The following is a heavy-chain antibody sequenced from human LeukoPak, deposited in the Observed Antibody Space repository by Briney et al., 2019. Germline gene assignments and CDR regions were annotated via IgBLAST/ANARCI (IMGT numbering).Heavy chain of an antibody. J-gene: IGHJ5*02. CDR2: INHSGST. CDR3: AIYNCSSTSCYHNWFDP. D-gene: IGHD2-2*01. V-gene: IGHV4-34*01. Sequence: SETLSLTCAVYGGSFSSYYWSWIRQPPGKGLEWIGEINHSGSTNYNPSLKSRVTISVDTSKNQFSLKLSSVTAADTAVYYCAIYNCSSTSCYHNWFDPWGQGTLVTVSS. CDR1: GGSFSSYY.